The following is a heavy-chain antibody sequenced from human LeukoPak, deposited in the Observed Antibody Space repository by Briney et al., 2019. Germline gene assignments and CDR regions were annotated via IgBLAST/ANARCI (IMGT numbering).Heavy chain of an antibody. V-gene: IGHV1-18*01. J-gene: IGHJ3*02. CDR3: ARPIDDSSGYYQSGDAFDI. Sequence: ASVKVSCKASGYTFTNYGLSWVRQAPGQGLEWMGWISGYNGHTNYAQKVQGRVTMTIDTSTSTAYMELRSLRSDDTAVYYCARPIDDSSGYYQSGDAFDIWGQGTMVTVSS. D-gene: IGHD3-22*01. CDR2: ISGYNGHT. CDR1: GYTFTNYG.